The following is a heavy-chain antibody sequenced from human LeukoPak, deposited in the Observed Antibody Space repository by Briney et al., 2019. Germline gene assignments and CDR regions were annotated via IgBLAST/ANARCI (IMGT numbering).Heavy chain of an antibody. Sequence: GGSLRLSCAASGFTFSSYGMHWVRQAPGKGLEWVAFIRYDGSNKYYADSVKGRFTISRDNSKNTLYLQMNSLGAEDTAVYYCAKGQYGSGSYYNMYYYMDVWGKGTTVTISS. CDR1: GFTFSSYG. V-gene: IGHV3-30*02. J-gene: IGHJ6*03. CDR2: IRYDGSNK. CDR3: AKGQYGSGSYYNMYYYMDV. D-gene: IGHD3-10*01.